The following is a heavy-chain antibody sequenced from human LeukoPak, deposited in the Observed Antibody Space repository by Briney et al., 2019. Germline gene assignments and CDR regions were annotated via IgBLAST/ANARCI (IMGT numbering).Heavy chain of an antibody. CDR3: ARPEPERSSWFDP. CDR2: INYSGST. D-gene: IGHD1-1*01. V-gene: IGHV4-34*01. J-gene: IGHJ5*02. CDR1: GGSLSGYY. Sequence: SETLSLTCGVYGGSLSGYYWSWIRQPPGKGLEWIAEINYSGSTTYNPSLKSRVTISIDTSKNQFSLKLRSVTAADTAMYYCARPEPERSSWFDPWSQGTLVIVSS.